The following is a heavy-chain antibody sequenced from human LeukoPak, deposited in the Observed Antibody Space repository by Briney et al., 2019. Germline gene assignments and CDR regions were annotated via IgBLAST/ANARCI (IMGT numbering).Heavy chain of an antibody. CDR3: ARDVSRVIVVVTASGYYFDY. Sequence: PGGSLRLSCAASGFIFSSYSMNWVRQAPGKGLEWVSSISSSSSYIYYADSVKGRFTISRDNAKNSLYLQMNSLRAEDTAVYYCARDVSRVIVVVTASGYYFDYWGQGTLVTVSS. J-gene: IGHJ4*02. CDR2: ISSSSSYI. D-gene: IGHD2-21*02. CDR1: GFIFSSYS. V-gene: IGHV3-21*01.